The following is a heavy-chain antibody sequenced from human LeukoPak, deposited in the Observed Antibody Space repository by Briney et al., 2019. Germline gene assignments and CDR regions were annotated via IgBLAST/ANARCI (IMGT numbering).Heavy chain of an antibody. CDR1: GFTFSSYG. CDR3: AKDLSEANWGGYYYYGMDV. D-gene: IGHD7-27*01. J-gene: IGHJ6*02. Sequence: QTGGSLRLSCAASGFTFSSYGMHWVRQAPGKGLELVGVISYDGSNKYYADSVKGRFTISRDNSKNTLYLQMNSLRAEDTAVYYCAKDLSEANWGGYYYYGMDVWGQGTTVTVSS. CDR2: ISYDGSNK. V-gene: IGHV3-30*18.